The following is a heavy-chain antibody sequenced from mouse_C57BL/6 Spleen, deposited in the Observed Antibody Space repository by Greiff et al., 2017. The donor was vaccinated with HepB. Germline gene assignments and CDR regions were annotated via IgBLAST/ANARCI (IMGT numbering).Heavy chain of an antibody. CDR3: ARLGTYDGYLWYFDV. CDR2: ISNGGGST. CDR1: GFTFSDYY. Sequence: EVMLVESGGGLVQPGGSLKLSCAASGFTFSDYYMYWVRQTPEKRLEWVAYISNGGGSTYYPDTVKGRFTSSSDNAKNTLYLQMSRLKSEDTAMYYWARLGTYDGYLWYFDVWGTGTTVNVSS. V-gene: IGHV5-12*01. J-gene: IGHJ1*03. D-gene: IGHD2-3*01.